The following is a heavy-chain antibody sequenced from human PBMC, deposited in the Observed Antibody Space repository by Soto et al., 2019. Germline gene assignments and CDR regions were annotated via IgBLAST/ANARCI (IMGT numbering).Heavy chain of an antibody. D-gene: IGHD3-10*01. V-gene: IGHV3-11*01. CDR2: ISSSGSTI. CDR1: GFTFSDYY. Sequence: PGGSLRLSCAASGFTFSDYYMSWIRQAPGKGLEWVSYISSSGSTIYYADSVKGRFTISRDNAKNSLYLQMNSLRAEDTAVYYCARPRVINIRPYGMDVWGKGTTVTVSS. CDR3: ARPRVINIRPYGMDV. J-gene: IGHJ6*04.